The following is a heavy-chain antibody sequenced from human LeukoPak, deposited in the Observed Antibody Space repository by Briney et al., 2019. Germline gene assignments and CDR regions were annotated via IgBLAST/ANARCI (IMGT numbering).Heavy chain of an antibody. V-gene: IGHV3-15*01. J-gene: IGHJ4*02. D-gene: IGHD1-26*01. Sequence: GGSLRLSCAASGFTFSSYRLNWVRQAPGKGLEWVGRIKSKTDGGTTDYAAPVKGRFTISRDDSKNTLYLQMNSLKTEDTAVYYCTTRGGSFSIFDYWGQGTLVTVSS. CDR1: GFTFSSYR. CDR3: TTRGGSFSIFDY. CDR2: IKSKTDGGTT.